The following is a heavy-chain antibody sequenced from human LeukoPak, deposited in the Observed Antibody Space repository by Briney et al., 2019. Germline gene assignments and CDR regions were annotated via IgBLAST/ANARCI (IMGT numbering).Heavy chain of an antibody. CDR2: ISYDGSNK. V-gene: IGHV3-30*01. D-gene: IGHD3-3*01. Sequence: GGSLRLSCATSGFTFSSYAMHWVRQAPGKGLEWVAVISYDGSNKYYADSVKGRFTISRDNSKNTLYLQMNSLRAEDTAVYYCARAEWMGDSFDYWGQGTLVTVSS. CDR3: ARAEWMGDSFDY. J-gene: IGHJ4*02. CDR1: GFTFSSYA.